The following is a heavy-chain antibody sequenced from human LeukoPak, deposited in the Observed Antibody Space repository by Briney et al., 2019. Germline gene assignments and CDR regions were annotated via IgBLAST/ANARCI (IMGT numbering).Heavy chain of an antibody. V-gene: IGHV4-59*01. Sequence: PSETLSLTCTVSGGSISSYYWSWIRQPPGKRLEWIGYIYYSGSTNYNPSLKSRVTISVDTSKNQFSLKLSSVTAADTAVYYCARVITVRGVIFDYWGQGTLVTVSS. CDR2: IYYSGST. CDR3: ARVITVRGVIFDY. J-gene: IGHJ4*02. CDR1: GGSISSYY. D-gene: IGHD3-16*01.